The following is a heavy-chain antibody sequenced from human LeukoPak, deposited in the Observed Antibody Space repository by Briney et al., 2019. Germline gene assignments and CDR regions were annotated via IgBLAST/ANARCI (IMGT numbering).Heavy chain of an antibody. J-gene: IGHJ5*02. CDR1: GGSISSSNYY. D-gene: IGHD2-2*01. V-gene: IGHV4-61*02. Sequence: SETLSLTCTVSGGSISSSNYYWSWIRQPAGKGLEWIGRISTSGSTNYNPSLKSRVTISLDTSKNQFSLKLTSVTAADTAVYYCARDFWVVPADPPYNWFDPWGQGTLVTVSS. CDR3: ARDFWVVPADPPYNWFDP. CDR2: ISTSGST.